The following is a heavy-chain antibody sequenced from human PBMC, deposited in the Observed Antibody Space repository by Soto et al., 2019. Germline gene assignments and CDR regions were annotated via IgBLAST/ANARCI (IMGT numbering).Heavy chain of an antibody. V-gene: IGHV1-69*01. D-gene: IGHD4-17*01. CDR3: ARCPPFDGDHAYYYYGMDV. Sequence: QVQLVQSGAEVKKPGSSVKVSCKASGGTFSSYAISWVRQAPGQGLEWMGGIIPIFGTANYAQKFQGRVTITADESTSTAYMELSSLRSEDTAVYYCARCPPFDGDHAYYYYGMDVWGQGTTVTVSS. J-gene: IGHJ6*02. CDR1: GGTFSSYA. CDR2: IIPIFGTA.